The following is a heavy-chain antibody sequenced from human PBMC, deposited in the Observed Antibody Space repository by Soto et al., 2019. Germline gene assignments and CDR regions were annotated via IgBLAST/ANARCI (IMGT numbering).Heavy chain of an antibody. CDR1: GGSISSYY. CDR3: ARDYEFDY. V-gene: IGHV4-59*01. Sequence: SETLSLTCTVSGGSISSYYWSWIRQPPGKGLEWIGYIYYSGSTNYNPSLKSRVTISVDTSKNQFSLKLSSVTAADTAVYYCARDYEFDYWGQGTLVTVSS. D-gene: IGHD5-12*01. CDR2: IYYSGST. J-gene: IGHJ4*02.